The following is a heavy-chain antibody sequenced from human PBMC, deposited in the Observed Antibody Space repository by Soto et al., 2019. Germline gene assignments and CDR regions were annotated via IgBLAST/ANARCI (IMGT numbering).Heavy chain of an antibody. V-gene: IGHV3-23*01. D-gene: IGHD6-19*01. J-gene: IGHJ3*02. CDR3: AKTANGWFSAFDI. CDR1: GFTLGSYA. Sequence: EVQLLESGGGLVQPGGSLRLSCAASGFTLGSYAISWVRQAPGKGLEWVSAISGSGGTTYYADSVKGRFTFSRDNSKNTLYLQMNSLRAEDTAVYYCAKTANGWFSAFDIWGQGTMVTVSS. CDR2: ISGSGGTT.